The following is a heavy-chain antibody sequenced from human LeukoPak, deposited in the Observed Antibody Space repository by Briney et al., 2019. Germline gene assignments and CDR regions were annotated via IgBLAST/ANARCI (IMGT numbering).Heavy chain of an antibody. D-gene: IGHD3-3*01. CDR1: GFTFSSYS. V-gene: IGHV3-48*01. Sequence: RGSLRHSCAASGFTFSSYSMNWVRQAPVKGREWVSYISSSSSTIYYADSVKGRFTLSRDNAKNSLYLQMNSLRAEDTAVYYCARDDFWSGYYTDYWGQGTLVTVSS. J-gene: IGHJ4*02. CDR3: ARDDFWSGYYTDY. CDR2: ISSSSSTI.